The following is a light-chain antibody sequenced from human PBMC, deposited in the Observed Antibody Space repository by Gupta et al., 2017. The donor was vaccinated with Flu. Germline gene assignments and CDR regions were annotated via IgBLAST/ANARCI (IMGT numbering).Light chain of an antibody. CDR1: ALPKQY. CDR3: QSADSTGIYWV. Sequence: SYELIQPPSWSVSQGQTAKLTCSGDALPKQYAYWYQQKSGQAPVVVIYKDKERPSGIPDRFSASSSGTTVTLTISGVQAEDEADYYCQSADSTGIYWVFGGGTKLTVL. CDR2: KDK. J-gene: IGLJ3*02. V-gene: IGLV3-25*01.